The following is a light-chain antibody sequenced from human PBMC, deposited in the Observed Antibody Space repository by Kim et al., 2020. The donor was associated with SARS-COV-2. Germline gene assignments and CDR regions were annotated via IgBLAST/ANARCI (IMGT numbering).Light chain of an antibody. CDR3: QQYGSSPRT. CDR1: QGISSSY. J-gene: IGKJ1*01. V-gene: IGKV3-20*01. CDR2: GAS. Sequence: SPGASADLSGRASQGISSSYLAWYQQKPGQAPRLLIYGASSGATGIPDRFSGSGSGTDFTLTISRLEPEDFAVYYCQQYGSSPRTFGQGTKVDIK.